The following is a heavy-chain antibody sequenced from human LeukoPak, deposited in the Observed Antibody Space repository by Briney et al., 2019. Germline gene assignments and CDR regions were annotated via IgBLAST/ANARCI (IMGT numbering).Heavy chain of an antibody. CDR1: AFTFSSHW. V-gene: IGHV3-7*01. Sequence: GGSLRLSCAASAFTFSSHWMSWVRQAPGKGLEWVAHIKHDGAEKYYVDSVKGRFTISRDNAKNSLYLQMTTLRAEDTALYYCVGDPGDYWGQGTLVSVSS. CDR2: IKHDGAEK. J-gene: IGHJ4*02. CDR3: VGDPGDY.